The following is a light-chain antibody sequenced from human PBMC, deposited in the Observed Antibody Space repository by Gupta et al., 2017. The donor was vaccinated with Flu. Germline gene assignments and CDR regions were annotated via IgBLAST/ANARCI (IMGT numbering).Light chain of an antibody. V-gene: IGLV2-14*01. CDR3: SSYTSGSAIIVV. Sequence: QSALTQPASVSGSPGPSITISSPEPSSDVGPSHYVSWYHQRPGKAPNLLIYAVSNRRSGGSDRFSGSKSGDTASMTITGLQAEDEADYYCSSYTSGSAIIVVFGGGTKLTVL. CDR1: SSDVGPSHY. CDR2: AVS. J-gene: IGLJ2*01.